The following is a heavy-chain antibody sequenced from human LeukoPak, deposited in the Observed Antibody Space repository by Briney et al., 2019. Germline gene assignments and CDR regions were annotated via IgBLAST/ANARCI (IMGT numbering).Heavy chain of an antibody. CDR2: IYTTGIT. CDR3: ARAGYTISSYRFDY. V-gene: IGHV4-4*07. J-gene: IGHJ4*02. CDR1: GGSINSYW. Sequence: SETLSLTCSVSGGSINSYWWSWIRQPAGKGLEFIGRIYTTGITNYNPSLKSRVSMSADTSKNQFSLELRSVTAADTAVYFCARAGYTISSYRFDYWGQGALVTVSS. D-gene: IGHD3-16*02.